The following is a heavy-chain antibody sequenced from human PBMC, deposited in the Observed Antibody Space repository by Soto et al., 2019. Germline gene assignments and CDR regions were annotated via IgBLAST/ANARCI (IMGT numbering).Heavy chain of an antibody. CDR3: ARELGIAVAGYWFDP. D-gene: IGHD6-19*01. V-gene: IGHV6-1*01. Sequence: SQTLSLTCAISGDSVSSNSAAWNWIRQSPSRGLEWLGRTYYRSKWYNDYAVSVKSRITINPDTSKNQFSLQLNSVTPEDTAVNDCARELGIAVAGYWFDPWGQGTLVTVSS. CDR1: GDSVSSNSAA. J-gene: IGHJ5*02. CDR2: TYYRSKWYN.